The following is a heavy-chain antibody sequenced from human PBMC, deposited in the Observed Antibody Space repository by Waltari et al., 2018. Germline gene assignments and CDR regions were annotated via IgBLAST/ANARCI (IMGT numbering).Heavy chain of an antibody. CDR1: GYTLTELS. D-gene: IGHD6-19*01. CDR2: LDPEDGET. V-gene: IGHV1-24*01. Sequence: QVQLVQSGAEVKKPGASVKVSCKVSGYTLTELSMHWVRQAPGKGLEWMGGLDPEDGETIYAQKFQGRVTMTEETSTDTAYMELSSLRSEDTAVYYCATDYWLAVPGGYWGQGTLVTVSS. J-gene: IGHJ4*02. CDR3: ATDYWLAVPGGY.